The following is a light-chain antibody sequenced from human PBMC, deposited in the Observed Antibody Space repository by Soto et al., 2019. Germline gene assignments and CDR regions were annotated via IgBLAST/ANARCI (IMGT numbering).Light chain of an antibody. CDR1: SSDVVGYNY. V-gene: IGLV2-14*01. CDR3: SSYTSSSTIRYV. Sequence: QSVLTQPASVSGSPGQSITISCTGTSSDVVGYNYVSWYQQHPGKAPKLMIYDVSNRPSGVSNRFSGSKSGNTASLTISGLQAEDEADYYCSSYTSSSTIRYVFGTGTKVTVL. J-gene: IGLJ1*01. CDR2: DVS.